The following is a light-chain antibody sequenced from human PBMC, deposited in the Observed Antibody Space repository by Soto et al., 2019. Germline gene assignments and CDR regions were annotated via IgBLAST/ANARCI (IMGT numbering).Light chain of an antibody. CDR1: HSISSY. V-gene: IGKV3-11*01. CDR2: DAS. J-gene: IGKJ5*01. Sequence: EIVLTQSPATLSLSRGERATLSCRASHSISSYLAWYQQKPGQAPRLLIHDASDRAAGIPARFSGSGSGTDFTLSISSLEPEDLAIYYCQRRDSWPITFGEGTRLEIK. CDR3: QRRDSWPIT.